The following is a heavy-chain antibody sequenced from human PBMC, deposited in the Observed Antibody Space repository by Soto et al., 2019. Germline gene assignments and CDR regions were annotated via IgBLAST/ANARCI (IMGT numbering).Heavy chain of an antibody. Sequence: GGSLRLSCVASGFTFSSYGMHWVRQAPGKGLEWVAVISYDGSNKYYADSVKGRFTISRDNSKNTLYLQMNSLRAEDTAVYYCAKDLYRTYYYYYYGMDVWGQGTTVTVSS. CDR1: GFTFSSYG. V-gene: IGHV3-30*18. D-gene: IGHD2-2*02. J-gene: IGHJ6*02. CDR2: ISYDGSNK. CDR3: AKDLYRTYYYYYYGMDV.